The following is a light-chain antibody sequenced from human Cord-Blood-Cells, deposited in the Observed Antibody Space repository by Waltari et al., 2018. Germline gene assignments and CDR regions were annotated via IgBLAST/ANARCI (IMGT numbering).Light chain of an antibody. CDR1: QSVLYSSNNKNY. J-gene: IGKJ4*01. CDR2: WAS. V-gene: IGKV4-1*01. CDR3: QQYYSTPLT. Sequence: DIVMTQSPDSLAVSLGERATINCKSSQSVLYSSNNKNYLAWYQQKPGQPPKLLIYWASTRESGVPYRFSGSGSGTDFTRTISSLQAEDVAVYYCQQYYSTPLTFGGGTKVEIK.